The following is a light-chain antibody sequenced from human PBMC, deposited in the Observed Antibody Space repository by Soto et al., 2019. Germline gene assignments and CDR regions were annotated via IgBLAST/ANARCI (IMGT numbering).Light chain of an antibody. J-gene: IGKJ1*01. CDR2: DAS. CDR3: QHYNNYPGA. CDR1: QTIGSW. V-gene: IGKV1-5*01. Sequence: DIRMTQSPSSLSASTGDRVTITCRATQTIGSWLAWYQQKPGKAPKLLIYDASTLKSGVPSRFSGSGSGTEFTLTISSLQPDDFATYYCQHYNNYPGAFGQGTKVDIK.